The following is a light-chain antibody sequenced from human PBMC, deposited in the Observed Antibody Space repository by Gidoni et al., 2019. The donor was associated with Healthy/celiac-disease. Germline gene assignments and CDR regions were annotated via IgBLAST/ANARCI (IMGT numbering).Light chain of an antibody. CDR2: EDN. J-gene: IGLJ3*02. CDR3: QSYDSSNQGV. Sequence: NFMLTQPHSVSEYPGKTVTISCTSSSSSIASNYVQWYQQPPGSAPTTVIYEDNQRPSGVPDRFSGSIDSSSNSASLTISGLKTEDEADYYCQSYDSSNQGVFGGGTKLTV. V-gene: IGLV6-57*04. CDR1: SSSIASNY.